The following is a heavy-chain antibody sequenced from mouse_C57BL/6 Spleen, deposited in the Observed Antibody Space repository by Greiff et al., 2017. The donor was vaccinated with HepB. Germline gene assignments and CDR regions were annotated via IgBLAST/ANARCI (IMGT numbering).Heavy chain of an antibody. D-gene: IGHD1-1*01. CDR3: ARHAEGYYGSSYQSWFAY. CDR2: FYPGSGSI. J-gene: IGHJ3*01. CDR1: GYTFTEYT. Sequence: VQLQQSGAELVKPGASVKLSCKASGYTFTEYTIHWVKQRSGQGLEWIGWFYPGSGSIKYNEKFKDQATLPADKSSSTVYMELSRLSSDDSAVYFCARHAEGYYGSSYQSWFAYWGQGTLVTVSA. V-gene: IGHV1-62-2*01.